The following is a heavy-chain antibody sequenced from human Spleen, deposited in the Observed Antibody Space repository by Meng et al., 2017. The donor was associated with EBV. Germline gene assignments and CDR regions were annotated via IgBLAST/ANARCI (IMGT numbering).Heavy chain of an antibody. CDR3: ATWWGKGYY. CDR2: INHSGNT. D-gene: IGHD2-8*02. CDR1: GGPFDGYS. Sequence: QVEQQQVGSGLLKPSETLSLTCDVYGGPFDGYSWTWIRQPPGKGLEWIGEINHSGNTNYNPSLKSRVTISVDTSKRQFSLKLTSMTAADTAVYYCATWWGKGYYWGQETLVTVSS. V-gene: IGHV4-34*01. J-gene: IGHJ4*02.